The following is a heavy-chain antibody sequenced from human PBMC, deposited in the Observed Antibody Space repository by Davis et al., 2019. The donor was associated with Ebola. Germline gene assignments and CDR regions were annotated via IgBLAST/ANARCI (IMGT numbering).Heavy chain of an antibody. V-gene: IGHV3-74*01. J-gene: IGHJ4*02. Sequence: GESLKISCAASGFTFSSYWMHWVRQAPGKGLVWVSRINSDGSSTSYADSVKGRFTISRDNAKNTLYLQMNSLRAEDTAVYYCARGVNRACLDDWGQGTLVTVS. CDR3: ARGVNRACLDD. CDR1: GFTFSSYW. CDR2: INSDGSST. D-gene: IGHD3-10*01.